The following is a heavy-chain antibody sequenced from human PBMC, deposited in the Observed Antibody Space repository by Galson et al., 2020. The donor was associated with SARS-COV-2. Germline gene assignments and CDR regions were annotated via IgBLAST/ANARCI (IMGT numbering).Heavy chain of an antibody. CDR2: IWYDGSNK. Sequence: GGSLRLSCAASGFIFSSYGMHWVRQAPGKGLEWVAVIWYDGSNKYYADPVKGRFTISRDNSKNTLYLQMNSLRAEDTAVYYCARVASYYYGMDVWGQGTTVTVSS. V-gene: IGHV3-33*01. J-gene: IGHJ6*02. CDR3: ARVASYYYGMDV. CDR1: GFIFSSYG.